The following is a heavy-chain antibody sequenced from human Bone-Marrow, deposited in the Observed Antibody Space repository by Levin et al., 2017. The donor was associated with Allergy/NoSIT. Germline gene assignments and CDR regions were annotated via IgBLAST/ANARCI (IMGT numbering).Heavy chain of an antibody. CDR1: GFTFSDYY. CDR3: ASGGIHRHYFDY. D-gene: IGHD3-16*01. V-gene: IGHV3-11*01. Sequence: GESLKISCAASGFTFSDYYMTWIRQAPGKGLDWVSYIDRSGSNIHYADSLRGRFTVSRDNSKNSLYLQMNSLRVEDTAIYYCASGGIHRHYFDYWGQGTLVTVSS. J-gene: IGHJ4*02. CDR2: IDRSGSNI.